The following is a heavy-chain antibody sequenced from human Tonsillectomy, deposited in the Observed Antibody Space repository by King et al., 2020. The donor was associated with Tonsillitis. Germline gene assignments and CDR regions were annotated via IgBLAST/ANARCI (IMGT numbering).Heavy chain of an antibody. Sequence: VQLVESGGGVVQPGRSLRLSCAASGFTFSSYAMHWVRQAPGKGLEWVAVISYDGSNKYYADSVKGRFTISRDNSKNTLYLQMNSLRAEDTAVYYCARAKSYYDFWSGHLDYWGQGTLVTVSS. CDR3: ARAKSYYDFWSGHLDY. V-gene: IGHV3-30-3*01. D-gene: IGHD3-3*01. CDR2: ISYDGSNK. CDR1: GFTFSSYA. J-gene: IGHJ4*02.